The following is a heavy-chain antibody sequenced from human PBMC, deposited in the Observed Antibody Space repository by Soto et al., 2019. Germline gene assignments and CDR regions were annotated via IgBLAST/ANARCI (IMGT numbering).Heavy chain of an antibody. CDR2: ISSSSSTI. CDR1: GFTFSSYS. Sequence: GGSLRLSCAASGFTFSSYSMNWVRQAPGKGLEWVSYISSSSSTIYYADSVKGRFTISRDNAKNSLYLQMNSLRDEDTAVYYCARERGAVAGKWFDPWGQGTLVTVSS. D-gene: IGHD6-19*01. V-gene: IGHV3-48*02. CDR3: ARERGAVAGKWFDP. J-gene: IGHJ5*02.